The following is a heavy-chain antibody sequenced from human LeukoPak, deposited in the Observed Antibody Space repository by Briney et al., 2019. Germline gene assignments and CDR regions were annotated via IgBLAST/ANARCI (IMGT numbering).Heavy chain of an antibody. D-gene: IGHD6-13*01. Sequence: PGGSLRLSCAASGFTFSSYGMHWVRQAPGKGLEWVAVISYDGSNKYYADSVKGRFTISRDNSKNTLYLQMNSLRAEDTAVYYCARVGRSSSWDPTYYMDGWGKGTTVTISS. CDR3: ARVGRSSSWDPTYYMDG. J-gene: IGHJ6*03. V-gene: IGHV3-30*03. CDR1: GFTFSSYG. CDR2: ISYDGSNK.